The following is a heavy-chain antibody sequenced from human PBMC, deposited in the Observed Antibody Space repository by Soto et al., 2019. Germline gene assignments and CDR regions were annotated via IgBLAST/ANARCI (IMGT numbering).Heavy chain of an antibody. J-gene: IGHJ4*02. CDR1: GFSCSDYE. CDR3: AIGYYSKKFDY. CDR2: SSRSGSTI. V-gene: IGHV3-48*03. D-gene: IGHD3-22*01. Sequence: EVQLVESGGGVVQPGGSLRLSCAASGFSCSDYEMNWVRQAPGKGLEWVSYSSRSGSTIEYADSVKGRFTISRDYAKTSLYLQMNSLRVEDTAVYYCAIGYYSKKFDYWGQGTLVTVSS.